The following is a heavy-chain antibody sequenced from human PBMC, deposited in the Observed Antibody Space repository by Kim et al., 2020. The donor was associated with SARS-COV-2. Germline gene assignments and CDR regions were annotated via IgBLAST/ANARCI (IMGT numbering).Heavy chain of an antibody. D-gene: IGHD2-8*01. V-gene: IGHV4-59*01. CDR2: IYYSGST. CDR1: GGSISSYY. J-gene: IGHJ4*02. Sequence: SETLSLTCTVSGGSISSYYWSWIRQPPGKGLEWIGYIYYSGSTNYNPSLKSRVTISVDTSKNQFSLKLSSVTAADTAVYYCARDRMVGFDYWGQGTLVTVSS. CDR3: ARDRMVGFDY.